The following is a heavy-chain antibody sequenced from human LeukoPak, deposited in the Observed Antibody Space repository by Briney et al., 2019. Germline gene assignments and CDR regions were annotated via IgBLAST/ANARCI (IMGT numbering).Heavy chain of an antibody. CDR1: GYTXSDYY. V-gene: IGHV1-2*02. D-gene: IGHD4-17*01. J-gene: IGHJ4*02. CDR3: ARGSTGLRGRTDC. Sequence: ASVNVSCKASGYTXSDYYMHGVRQAPGQGLEWMGWINPKTGGTNYAQKFQGRVTMTRDTSIRTAYMELSRLRSDDTAVYYCARGSTGLRGRTDCWGQGTLVTVSS. CDR2: INPKTGGT.